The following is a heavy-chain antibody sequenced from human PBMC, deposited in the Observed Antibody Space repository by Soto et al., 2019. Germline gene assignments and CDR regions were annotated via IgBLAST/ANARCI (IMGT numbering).Heavy chain of an antibody. Sequence: QVQLQESGPGLVKPSETLSLTCTVSGGSMNNNNWNWIRQAPGKGLEWFGYISNSGSTNYNPSLESRVTMSVDTSKNQFTLKLTSVTAADTALYYCARLRCSADNCRIFDYWGQGTLVTVSS. D-gene: IGHD1-1*01. CDR3: ARLRCSADNCRIFDY. CDR1: GGSMNNNN. CDR2: ISNSGST. J-gene: IGHJ4*02. V-gene: IGHV4-59*08.